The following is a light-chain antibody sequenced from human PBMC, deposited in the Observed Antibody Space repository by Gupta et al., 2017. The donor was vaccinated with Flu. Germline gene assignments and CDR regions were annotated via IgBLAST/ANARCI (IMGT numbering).Light chain of an antibody. CDR1: DIGSKN. CDR3: QVWSSSDHAYV. V-gene: IGLV3-21*02. J-gene: IGLJ1*01. CDR2: DDT. Sequence: SYVPTQSPSVSVAPGQTARVTCGGNDIGSKNVHWYQQKPGQAPVVVVWDDTHRPSGISERFSGSNARNTATLTISRAEVGDEADYYCQVWSSSDHAYVFGTGTKVSVL.